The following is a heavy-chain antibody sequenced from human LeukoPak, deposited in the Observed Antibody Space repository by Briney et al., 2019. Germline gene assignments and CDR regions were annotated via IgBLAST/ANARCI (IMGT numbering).Heavy chain of an antibody. Sequence: SETLSLTCAVYGGSFSGYYWSWIRQPPGKGLEWIGYIYHSGSTYYNPSLKSRVTISVDRSKNQFSLKLSSVTAADTAVYYCASHSSSTVTKNSDWFDPWGQGTLVTVSS. CDR1: GGSFSGYY. V-gene: IGHV4-34*01. CDR3: ASHSSSTVTKNSDWFDP. CDR2: IYHSGST. J-gene: IGHJ5*02. D-gene: IGHD4-17*01.